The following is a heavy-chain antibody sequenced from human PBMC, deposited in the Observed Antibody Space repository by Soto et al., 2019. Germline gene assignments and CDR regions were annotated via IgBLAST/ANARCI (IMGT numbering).Heavy chain of an antibody. CDR2: ISGSGGSA. D-gene: IGHD1-26*01. CDR3: VKTMGVPPPYSFDY. Sequence: EVQLLESGGGLVQPGGSLRLSCTVSGFTFSSSAMNWVRQAPGKGLEWVSVISGSGGSAYYADSVKGRFTISRDNSKNTLYLQMNSLRAEDTAVYYCVKTMGVPPPYSFDYWGQGTLVTVSS. J-gene: IGHJ4*02. V-gene: IGHV3-23*01. CDR1: GFTFSSSA.